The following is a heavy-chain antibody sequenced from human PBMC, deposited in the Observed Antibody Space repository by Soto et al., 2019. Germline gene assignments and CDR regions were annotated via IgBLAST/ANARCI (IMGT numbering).Heavy chain of an antibody. CDR3: ARGRENGIAAAGKVSGPGYYFDY. V-gene: IGHV4-34*01. CDR1: GGSFSGYY. D-gene: IGHD6-13*01. CDR2: INHSGST. J-gene: IGHJ4*02. Sequence: LSLTCAVYGGSFSGYYWSWIRQPPGKGLEWIGEINHSGSTNYNPSLKSRVTISVDTSKNQFSLKLSSVTAADTAVYYCARGRENGIAAAGKVSGPGYYFDYWGQGTLVTVSS.